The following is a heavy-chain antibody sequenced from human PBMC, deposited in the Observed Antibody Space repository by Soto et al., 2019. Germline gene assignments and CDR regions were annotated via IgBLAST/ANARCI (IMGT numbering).Heavy chain of an antibody. V-gene: IGHV4-4*02. CDR2: MSHGGDT. CDR3: ATQTISYTWDV. J-gene: IGHJ6*02. D-gene: IGHD3-3*01. Sequence: QVQLQESGPERVKPSGALSLSCPVSGGPISRTYWWRWLRLPPGKGLEWIGEMSHGGDTNYNPSLKSPTVMSLDKTMNQFSLRLASVTDADTAVYYCATQTISYTWDVWGQGTTVIVSS. CDR1: GGPISRTYW.